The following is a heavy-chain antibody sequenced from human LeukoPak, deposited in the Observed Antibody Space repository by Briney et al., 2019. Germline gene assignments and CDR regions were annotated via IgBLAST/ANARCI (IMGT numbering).Heavy chain of an antibody. Sequence: PGGSLRLSCTASGFTFGDYAMSWFRQAPGKGLEWVCFIRSKAYGGTSEYSASVKGRFTISRDDSKSIAYLQMNSLKTEDTAVYYCTRDRSCFGELYSNWFDPWGQGTLVTVSS. CDR1: GFTFGDYA. J-gene: IGHJ5*02. CDR2: IRSKAYGGTS. CDR3: TRDRSCFGELYSNWFDP. V-gene: IGHV3-49*03. D-gene: IGHD3-10*01.